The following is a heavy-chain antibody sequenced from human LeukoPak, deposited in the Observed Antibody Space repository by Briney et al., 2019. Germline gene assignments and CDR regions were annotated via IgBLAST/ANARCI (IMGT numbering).Heavy chain of an antibody. CDR2: ISSSSSYI. J-gene: IGHJ4*02. Sequence: GGSLRLACAASGFTFSSYSMNWVRQAPGKGLEWVSSISSSSSYIYYADSVKGRFTISRDNAKNSLYLQMNSLRAEDTAVYYCARAGYYYGSGTDYWGQGTLVTVSS. CDR3: ARAGYYYGSGTDY. D-gene: IGHD3-10*01. V-gene: IGHV3-21*01. CDR1: GFTFSSYS.